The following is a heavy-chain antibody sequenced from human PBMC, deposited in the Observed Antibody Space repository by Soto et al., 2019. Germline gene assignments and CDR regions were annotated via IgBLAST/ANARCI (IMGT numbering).Heavy chain of an antibody. J-gene: IGHJ4*02. CDR1: GDTFSNYA. V-gene: IGHV1-69*13. D-gene: IGHD6-19*01. Sequence: SVKVSCKASGDTFSNYATTWVRQAPGQGLEWMGAIIPLFGTITYAQNFQGRVTITADESTRTAYMELSSLRSDDTAVYYCARVLPGGWVEPGAIRGYLDTWGQGTLVTVSS. CDR3: ARVLPGGWVEPGAIRGYLDT. CDR2: IIPLFGTI.